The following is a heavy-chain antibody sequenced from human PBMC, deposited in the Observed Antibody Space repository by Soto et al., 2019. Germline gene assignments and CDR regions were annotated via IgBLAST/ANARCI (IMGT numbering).Heavy chain of an antibody. Sequence: SETLSLTCTVSGASISSSDYYWGWIRQPPGKGLEWIGSFYYSEITYYNPSLKSRVTISVDTSKNQFSLKLSSVTAADTAVYYCARQRETILAAPAYFDYWGQGTLVTVS. J-gene: IGHJ4*02. CDR1: GASISSSDYY. D-gene: IGHD3-3*01. CDR2: FYYSEIT. V-gene: IGHV4-39*01. CDR3: ARQRETILAAPAYFDY.